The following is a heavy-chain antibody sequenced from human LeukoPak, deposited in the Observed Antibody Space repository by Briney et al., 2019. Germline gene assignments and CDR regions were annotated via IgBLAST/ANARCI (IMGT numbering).Heavy chain of an antibody. V-gene: IGHV3-74*01. Sequence: GGSLRLSCAASGFTFSSHWMHWVRQAPGKGLVWVSRIKSDGSGTSYADSVKGRFTISRDNAKNTLYLQMNSLRAEDTAVYYCARGSDSSGWYSSFDYWGQGTLVTVSS. CDR1: GFTFSSHW. CDR2: IKSDGSGT. D-gene: IGHD6-19*01. J-gene: IGHJ4*02. CDR3: ARGSDSSGWYSSFDY.